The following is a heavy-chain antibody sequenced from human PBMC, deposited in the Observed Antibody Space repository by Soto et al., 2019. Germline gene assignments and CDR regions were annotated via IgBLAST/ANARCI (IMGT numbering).Heavy chain of an antibody. CDR2: IIPIFGTA. J-gene: IGHJ6*02. CDR3: ARHVPAAGYYYGMDV. D-gene: IGHD2-2*01. CDR1: GGTFSSYA. V-gene: IGHV1-69*12. Sequence: QVQLVQSGAEVKKPGSSVKVSCKASGGTFSSYAISWVRQAPGQGLEWMGGIIPIFGTAAYAQKFQGRVTMNEEDSSSTAYMELSSLSSEDTAVYYCARHVPAAGYYYGMDVWGQGTTVTVSS.